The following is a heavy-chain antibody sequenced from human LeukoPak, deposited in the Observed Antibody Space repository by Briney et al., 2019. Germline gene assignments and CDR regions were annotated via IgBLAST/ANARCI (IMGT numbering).Heavy chain of an antibody. CDR2: MNPNSGNT. CDR1: GYTFTSYD. J-gene: IGHJ4*02. D-gene: IGHD3-9*01. V-gene: IGHV1-8*01. CDR3: ARGHKLTGSPGDDDDFDY. Sequence: GASVKVSCKASGYTFTSYDINWVRQATGQGLEWMGWMNPNSGNTGYAQKFQGRVTMTRNTSISTAYMELSSLRSEDTAVYYCARGHKLTGSPGDDDDFDYWGQGTLVTVSS.